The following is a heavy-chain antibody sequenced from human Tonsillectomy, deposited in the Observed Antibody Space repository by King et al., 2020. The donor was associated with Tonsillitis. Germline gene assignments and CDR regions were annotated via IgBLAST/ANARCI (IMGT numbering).Heavy chain of an antibody. Sequence: VQLVESGGGVVQPGRSLRLSCAASGFTFSSYAMHWVRQAPDKGLEWVAVISYDGSNIYYADSVKGRFTISRDNSKNTLYLQMNSLRAEDTAVYYCARDRDFDYWGQGTLVTVSS. V-gene: IGHV3-30-3*01. D-gene: IGHD3-10*01. CDR1: GFTFSSYA. J-gene: IGHJ4*02. CDR2: ISYDGSNI. CDR3: ARDRDFDY.